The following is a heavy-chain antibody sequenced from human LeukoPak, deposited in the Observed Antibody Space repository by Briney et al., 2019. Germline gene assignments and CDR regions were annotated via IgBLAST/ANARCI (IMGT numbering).Heavy chain of an antibody. CDR1: GFIVSSNY. Sequence: PGGSLRLSCAASGFIVSSNYMSWVRQAPGKGPEWVSVIYGSGTTQYADSVKGRFTISRDNSRNTLYLQMNSLKAEDTAMYYCARHNYYDTSGYYYSLDYWGQGTLVTVSS. V-gene: IGHV3-53*01. CDR2: IYGSGTT. J-gene: IGHJ4*02. D-gene: IGHD3-22*01. CDR3: ARHNYYDTSGYYYSLDY.